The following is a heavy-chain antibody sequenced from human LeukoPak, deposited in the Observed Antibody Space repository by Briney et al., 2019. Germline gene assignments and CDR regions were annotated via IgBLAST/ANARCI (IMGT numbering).Heavy chain of an antibody. D-gene: IGHD3-10*01. J-gene: IGHJ4*02. CDR3: ARDSRGSGSYYSDFDY. CDR2: VYTSGST. CDR1: GGSIGSYY. Sequence: SETLSLTCTVSGGSIGSYYRSWIRQSAGKGLEWIGRVYTSGSTNYNASLQSRVTMSVDTSKNQFSLKLSSVTAADTAVYYCARDSRGSGSYYSDFDYWGQGTLVTVSS. V-gene: IGHV4-4*07.